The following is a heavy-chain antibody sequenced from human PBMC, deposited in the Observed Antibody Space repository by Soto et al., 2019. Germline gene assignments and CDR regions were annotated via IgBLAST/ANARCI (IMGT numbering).Heavy chain of an antibody. CDR2: ISNSGGST. D-gene: IGHD2-2*01. CDR1: GFTFSSFA. J-gene: IGHJ6*02. V-gene: IGHV3-23*01. Sequence: GGSLRLSCAASGFTFSSFAMTWVRQAPGKGLEWVSSISNSGGSTYYADSVKGRFTISRDNSKNTLYMEMNTLRAEDTAVYYCAPGGFCSSSSCSRQYYYGMDVWGQGTTVTVSS. CDR3: APGGFCSSSSCSRQYYYGMDV.